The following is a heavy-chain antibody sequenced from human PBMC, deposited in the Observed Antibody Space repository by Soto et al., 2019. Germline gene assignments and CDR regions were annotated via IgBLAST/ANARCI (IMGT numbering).Heavy chain of an antibody. J-gene: IGHJ4*02. CDR2: LYGSGGGI. Sequence: EVHLLESGGGLVQPGGSLRLSCAASGFTFSSYAIIWIRQVPGKGLEWVSGLYGSGGGIHYADSVKGRFTISRDNSASSVYVKMNTRGGGDRAKCCGGKDAVPGDGVWFPRDWGQGTVVTV. D-gene: IGHD4-17*01. CDR3: GKDAVPGDGVWFPRD. CDR1: GFTFSSYA. V-gene: IGHV3-23*01.